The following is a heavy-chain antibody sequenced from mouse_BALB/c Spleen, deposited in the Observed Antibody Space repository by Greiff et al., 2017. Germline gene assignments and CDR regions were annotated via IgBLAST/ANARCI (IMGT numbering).Heavy chain of an antibody. CDR2: INPSSGYT. Sequence: QVQLQQSGPELVKPGASVKMSCKASGYTFTSYTMHWVKQRPGQGLEWIGYINPSSGYTNYNQKFKDKATLTADKSSSTAYMQLSSLTSEDSAVYYCARSYGSSYWYFDVWGAGTTVTVSS. D-gene: IGHD1-1*01. V-gene: IGHV1S26*01. CDR1: GYTFTSYT. CDR3: ARSYGSSYWYFDV. J-gene: IGHJ1*01.